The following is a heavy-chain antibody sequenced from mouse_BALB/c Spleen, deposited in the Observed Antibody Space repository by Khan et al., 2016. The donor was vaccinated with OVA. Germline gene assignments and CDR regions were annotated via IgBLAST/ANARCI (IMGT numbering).Heavy chain of an antibody. V-gene: IGHV1-7*01. J-gene: IGHJ2*01. Sequence: QVRLQQSGAERAKPGASVKMSCKASGYTFTTYWMHWVKQRPGQGLEWIGYINPTSGYTYYNEKFKDRAHLSADKSSSTAYMQLSSLTSEDSAVYYCTRDRIDYWGQGTTLTVSS. CDR2: INPTSGYT. CDR1: GYTFTTYW. CDR3: TRDRIDY.